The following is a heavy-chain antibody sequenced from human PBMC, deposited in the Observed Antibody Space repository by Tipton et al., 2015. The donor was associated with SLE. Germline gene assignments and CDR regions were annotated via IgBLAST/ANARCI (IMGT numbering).Heavy chain of an antibody. Sequence: SLRLSCVASGFTFSSFALSWVRQAPRKGLDWVSLIYSGGSTDYADSVKGRFTISRDDSKNTLFLQMNSLRDEDTAVYYCAKKRTYEIWSAYIEYWGQGTLVTVSS. V-gene: IGHV3-23*03. CDR3: AKKRTYEIWSAYIEY. CDR1: GFTFSSFA. J-gene: IGHJ4*02. CDR2: IYSGGST. D-gene: IGHD3-3*01.